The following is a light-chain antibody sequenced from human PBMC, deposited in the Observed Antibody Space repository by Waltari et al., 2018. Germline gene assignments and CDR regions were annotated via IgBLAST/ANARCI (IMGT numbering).Light chain of an antibody. CDR3: SSYTSSSTLV. V-gene: IGLV2-14*01. CDR2: DVS. Sequence: QSALTQPASVSGSPGQSITISCTGTSSDVGGYNYVSWYQQHPGKAPKLMIYDVSKRPAGVSNRFSGSKSSNTASLTISGLQAEYEADYYCSSYTSSSTLVFGGGTKLTVL. J-gene: IGLJ2*01. CDR1: SSDVGGYNY.